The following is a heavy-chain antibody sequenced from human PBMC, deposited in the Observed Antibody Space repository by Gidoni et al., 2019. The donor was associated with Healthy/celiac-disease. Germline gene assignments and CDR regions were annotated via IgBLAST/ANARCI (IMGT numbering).Heavy chain of an antibody. CDR1: GFTFSSYA. D-gene: IGHD1-26*01. J-gene: IGHJ6*02. V-gene: IGHV3-23*01. CDR2: ISGSGGST. Sequence: EVQLLESGGGLVQPGGSLRLSCAASGFTFSSYAMSWVRQAPGKGLEWVSAISGSGGSTYYADSVKGRFTISRDNSKNTLYLQMNSLRAEDTAVYYCAKSRGSKFYYYYYGMDVWGQGTTVTVSS. CDR3: AKSRGSKFYYYYYGMDV.